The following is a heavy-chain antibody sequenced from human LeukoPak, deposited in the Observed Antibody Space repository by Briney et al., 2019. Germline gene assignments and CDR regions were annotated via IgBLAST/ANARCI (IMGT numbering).Heavy chain of an antibody. Sequence: ASVKVSCKASGYTFISYYIHWVRQAPGQGLEWMGIINPSGGSTSYAQNFQGRVTMTRDMSTSTVYMELSSLRSEDTAVYYRARGAGSGSYYKASFDYWGQGTLVTVSS. CDR2: INPSGGST. J-gene: IGHJ4*02. CDR3: ARGAGSGSYYKASFDY. D-gene: IGHD3-10*01. CDR1: GYTFISYY. V-gene: IGHV1-46*01.